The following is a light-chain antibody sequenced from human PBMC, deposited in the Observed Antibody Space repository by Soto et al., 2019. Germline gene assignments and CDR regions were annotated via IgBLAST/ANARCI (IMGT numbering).Light chain of an antibody. V-gene: IGKV3D-20*02. Sequence: IVLKQSPGILSLSPGERATLSCRASHSVSNDFLAWYQQKPGQAPRLLIYGASTRATDVPDRFSGSGSGADFTLTISILEPEDFAVYYCQHRNNWPPRITFGQGTRLEIK. J-gene: IGKJ5*01. CDR1: HSVSNDF. CDR2: GAS. CDR3: QHRNNWPPRIT.